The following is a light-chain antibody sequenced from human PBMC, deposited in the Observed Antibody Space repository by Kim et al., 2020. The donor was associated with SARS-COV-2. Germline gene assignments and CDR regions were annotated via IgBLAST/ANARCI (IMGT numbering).Light chain of an antibody. V-gene: IGKV3-15*01. Sequence: EIVMTQSPATLSVSPGDRAALSCRASQSVSSNLAWYQHKPGQAPRLLIYAASTRATGISARFSGSGSGTDFTLTINSLQSEDFAVYFCQQYNNRPPWTFGQGTKVDIK. CDR1: QSVSSN. CDR2: AAS. CDR3: QQYNNRPPWT. J-gene: IGKJ1*01.